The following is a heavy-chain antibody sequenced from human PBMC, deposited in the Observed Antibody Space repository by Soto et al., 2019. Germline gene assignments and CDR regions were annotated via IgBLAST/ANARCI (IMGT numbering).Heavy chain of an antibody. V-gene: IGHV3-23*01. CDR2: ISGSGGST. Sequence: PGGSLRLSCAASGFTFSSYAMSWVRQAPGKGLEWVSAISGSGGSTYYADSVKGRFTISRDNSKNTLYLQMNSLRAEDTAVYYCAKDLDIVVVPAAAHWGQGTLVTVSS. CDR3: AKDLDIVVVPAAAH. J-gene: IGHJ4*02. D-gene: IGHD2-2*03. CDR1: GFTFSSYA.